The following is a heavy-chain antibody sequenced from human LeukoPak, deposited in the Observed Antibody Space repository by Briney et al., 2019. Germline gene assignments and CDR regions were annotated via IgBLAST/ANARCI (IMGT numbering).Heavy chain of an antibody. CDR1: GYTFANYG. V-gene: IGHV1-18*01. CDR3: ARAGAEVTKFIDP. J-gene: IGHJ5*02. CDR2: ISAKIGYT. Sequence: ASVKVSCKASGYTFANYGITWVRQTPGQGVEWMGWISAKIGYTNYAQKFQGRATMTTDTSTNTGYMELRSLRSDDTAVYYCARAGAEVTKFIDPWGQGTLVIVSS. D-gene: IGHD4-17*01.